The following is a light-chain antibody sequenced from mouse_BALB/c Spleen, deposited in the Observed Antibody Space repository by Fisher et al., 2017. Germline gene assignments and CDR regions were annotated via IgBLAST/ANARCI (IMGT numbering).Light chain of an antibody. J-gene: IGKJ1*01. CDR2: DTS. CDR1: SSVNY. CDR3: HQWSSYPWT. V-gene: IGKV4-55*01. Sequence: IVLTQTPAIMSASPGEKVTITCSASSSVNYMYWYQQKPGSSPRLLIYDTSNLASGVPSRFSGSGSGTFYSLTISSVEAEDAADYYCHQWSSYPWTFGGGTKLEIK.